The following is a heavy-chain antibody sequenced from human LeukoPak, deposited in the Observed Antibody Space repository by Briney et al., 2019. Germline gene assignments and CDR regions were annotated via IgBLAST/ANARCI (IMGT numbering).Heavy chain of an antibody. V-gene: IGHV3-53*01. CDR2: IYSGGTT. J-gene: IGHJ4*02. CDR3: TKLKGWYGDGYFDY. D-gene: IGHD6-19*01. Sequence: GGSLRLSCAASGFTVSSNYMSWVRQPPGKGLKWVSVIYSGGTTFYADSVRGRFTISRDNSRNTLYLQMNSLRADDTAVYYCTKLKGWYGDGYFDYWGQGIVVTVSS. CDR1: GFTVSSNY.